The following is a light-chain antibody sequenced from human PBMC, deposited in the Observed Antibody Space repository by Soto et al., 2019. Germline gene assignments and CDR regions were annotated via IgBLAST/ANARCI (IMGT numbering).Light chain of an antibody. Sequence: QSALTQPASVSGSPVQSITFSCTGTSSDVGSFNLVSWYQQHPGKAPKLIIYEVDKWPSGVSNRFSGSKSGNTASLTISGLQAEDGAHYYCCSYAGSRWVFGGGTKVTVL. CDR1: SSDVGSFNL. CDR3: CSYAGSRWV. V-gene: IGLV2-23*02. CDR2: EVD. J-gene: IGLJ3*02.